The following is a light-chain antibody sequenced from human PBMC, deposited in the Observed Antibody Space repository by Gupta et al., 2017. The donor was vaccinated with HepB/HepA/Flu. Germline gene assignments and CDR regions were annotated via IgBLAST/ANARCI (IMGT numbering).Light chain of an antibody. CDR1: SGDVGGYNY. Sequence: QSALTQPRSVSGSPGQSVTISCTGTSGDVGGYNYVSWYQQHPGKAPKLMIFDVTKRPSGVPDRFAASKSGNTAYLTISGLQAEDEADYYCCSFAGSYTLDVFGTGTKVTGL. V-gene: IGLV2-11*01. J-gene: IGLJ1*01. CDR2: DVT. CDR3: CSFAGSYTLDV.